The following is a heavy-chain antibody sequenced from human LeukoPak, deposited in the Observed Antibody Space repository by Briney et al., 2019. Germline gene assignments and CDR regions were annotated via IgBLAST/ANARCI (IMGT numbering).Heavy chain of an antibody. D-gene: IGHD2-15*01. J-gene: IGHJ1*01. Sequence: PSETLSLTCTVSGDSVSSGYWNWFRQPPGKGLEWIGYIYDSGMTDYSPSLKNRLTISLDTSSNQFSLKLSSVTAADTAVYYCAGRGHRYSRDWGQGILVTVSS. CDR1: GDSVSSGY. CDR3: AGRGHRYSRD. V-gene: IGHV4-4*09. CDR2: IYDSGMT.